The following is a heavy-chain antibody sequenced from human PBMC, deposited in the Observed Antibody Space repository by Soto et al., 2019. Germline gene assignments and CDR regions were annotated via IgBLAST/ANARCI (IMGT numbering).Heavy chain of an antibody. V-gene: IGHV4-59*08. Sequence: QVQLQESGPGLVKPSETLSLTCTVSGGSISSYYWTWIRQPPGKGLEWIGFMYNSGSTHYNPSLKSRLTISLDTSNNQFSLNLRSVTAADTAVYYCASMGYHYGSGSYPLDYWGQGTLVTVSS. CDR3: ASMGYHYGSGSYPLDY. J-gene: IGHJ4*02. CDR1: GGSISSYY. D-gene: IGHD3-10*01. CDR2: MYNSGST.